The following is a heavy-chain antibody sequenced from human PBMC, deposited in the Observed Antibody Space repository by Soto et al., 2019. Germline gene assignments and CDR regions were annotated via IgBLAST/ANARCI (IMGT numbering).Heavy chain of an antibody. V-gene: IGHV1-18*01. CDR2: ITAFNGNT. CDR1: GYTFTDYG. J-gene: IGHJ4*02. Sequence: QVHLVQSGAEVEKPGASVKVSCKASGYTFTDYGISWVRQAPGQGLQWMGWITAFNGNTKYAQQFQGRGTMTTDTSTSTSYMELRSLESDDTAVYYCARISQSDFWSGYYSFFDYWGQGTLVTVSS. D-gene: IGHD3-3*01. CDR3: ARISQSDFWSGYYSFFDY.